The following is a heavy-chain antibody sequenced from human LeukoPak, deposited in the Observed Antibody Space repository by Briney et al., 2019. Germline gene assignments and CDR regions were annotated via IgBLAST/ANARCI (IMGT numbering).Heavy chain of an antibody. D-gene: IGHD1-26*01. CDR3: ARDEWELLLGPLRFDP. J-gene: IGHJ5*02. V-gene: IGHV3-11*04. CDR2: ISSSGSTI. Sequence: LSLTCAVYGGSFSGYYMSWIRQAPGKGLEWVSYISSSGSTIYYADSVKGRFTISRDNAKNSLYLQMNSLRAEDTAVYYCARDEWELLLGPLRFDPWGQGTLVTVSS. CDR1: GGSFSGYY.